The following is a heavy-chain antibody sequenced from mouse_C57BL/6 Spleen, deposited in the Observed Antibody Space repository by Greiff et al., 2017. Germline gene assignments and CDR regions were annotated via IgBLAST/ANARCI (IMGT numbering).Heavy chain of an antibody. V-gene: IGHV1-81*01. CDR1: GYTFTSYG. CDR2: IYPRSGNT. J-gene: IGHJ2*01. D-gene: IGHD1-1*01. CDR3: ARRDTTVVAPLDY. Sequence: VQLQESGAELARPGASVKLSCKASGYTFTSYGISWVKQRTGQGLEWIGEIYPRSGNTYYNEKFKGKATLTADKSSSTAYMELRSLTSEDSAVYFCARRDTTVVAPLDYWGQGTTLTVSS.